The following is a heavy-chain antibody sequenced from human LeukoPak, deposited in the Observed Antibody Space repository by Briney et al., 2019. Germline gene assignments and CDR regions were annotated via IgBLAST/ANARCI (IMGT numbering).Heavy chain of an antibody. V-gene: IGHV5-10-1*01. CDR1: GYSFTNYW. D-gene: IGHD5-12*01. CDR3: ARRPRAYDGVGGMDV. Sequence: GESLRISCEGSGYSFTNYWINWVRQMPGKGLEWMGRIDPSDSYTSYSPPFQGHVTISADKSISTAYLQWSSLKASDTAMYYCARRPRAYDGVGGMDVWGQGTTVTVSS. CDR2: IDPSDSYT. J-gene: IGHJ6*02.